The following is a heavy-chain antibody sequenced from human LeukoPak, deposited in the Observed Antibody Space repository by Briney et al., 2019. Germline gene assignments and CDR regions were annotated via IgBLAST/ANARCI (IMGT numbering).Heavy chain of an antibody. Sequence: ASVKVSCKASGGTFSSYAISWVRQAPGQGLEWMGRINPILGIANYAQKFQGRVTITADKSTSTAYMELSSLRSEDTAVYYCARAWYSSSWYYFDYWGQGTLVTVSS. CDR2: INPILGIA. CDR3: ARAWYSSSWYYFDY. D-gene: IGHD6-13*01. V-gene: IGHV1-69*04. J-gene: IGHJ4*02. CDR1: GGTFSSYA.